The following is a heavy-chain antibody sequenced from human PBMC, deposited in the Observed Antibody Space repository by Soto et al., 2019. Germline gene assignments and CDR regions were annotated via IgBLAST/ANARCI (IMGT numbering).Heavy chain of an antibody. CDR1: GDSVSSRFW. CDR3: ARVFGFGGMDV. J-gene: IGHJ6*02. Sequence: SETLSLTCAVSGDSVSSRFWWSWVRQSPGKGLEWIGEIYHSGSANYNPSLKSRVTMSVDNSKNQFSLKLSSVTAADTAVYYCARVFGFGGMDVWGQGTTVTVSS. V-gene: IGHV4-4*02. CDR2: IYHSGSA. D-gene: IGHD3-10*01.